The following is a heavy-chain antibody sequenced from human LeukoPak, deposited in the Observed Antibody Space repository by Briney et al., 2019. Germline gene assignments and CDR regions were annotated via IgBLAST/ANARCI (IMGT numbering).Heavy chain of an antibody. CDR2: MNPNSGNT. CDR3: ARQYYYDSSGYSWGY. J-gene: IGHJ4*02. Sequence: ASVKVSCKASGYTFTSYDINWVRQVTGQGLEWMGWMNPNSGNTGYAQKFQGRVTMTRNTSISTAYMELSSLRSEDTAVYYCARQYYYDSSGYSWGYWGQGTLVTVSS. D-gene: IGHD3-22*01. V-gene: IGHV1-8*01. CDR1: GYTFTSYD.